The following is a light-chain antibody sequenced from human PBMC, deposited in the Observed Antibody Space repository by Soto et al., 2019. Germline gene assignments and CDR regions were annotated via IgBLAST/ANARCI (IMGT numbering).Light chain of an antibody. CDR2: LNSDGSH. CDR3: QTWRTGLLV. J-gene: IGLJ3*02. V-gene: IGLV4-69*01. CDR1: SGHSSYA. Sequence: QSVLTQSPSASASLGASVKLTCTLSSGHSSYAIAWHQQQPEKGPRYLMKLNSDGSHSKGDGIPDRFSGSSSGAERYLTISSLQSEDEAHYYCQTWRTGLLVFGGGTKLTVL.